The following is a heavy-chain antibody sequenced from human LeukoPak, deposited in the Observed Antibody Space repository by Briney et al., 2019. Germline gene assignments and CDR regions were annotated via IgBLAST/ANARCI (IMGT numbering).Heavy chain of an antibody. CDR1: GGTFSSYA. V-gene: IGHV1-69*05. D-gene: IGHD3-16*02. Sequence: SVKVSCKASGGTFSSYAISWVRQAPGQGLEWMGRIIPIFGAANYAQKFQGRVTITTDESTSTAYMELSSLRSEDTAVYYCARIALPAAFDIWGQGTMVTVSS. J-gene: IGHJ3*02. CDR3: ARIALPAAFDI. CDR2: IIPIFGAA.